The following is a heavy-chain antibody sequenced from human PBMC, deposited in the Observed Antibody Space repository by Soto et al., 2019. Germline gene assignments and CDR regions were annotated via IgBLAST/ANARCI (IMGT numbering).Heavy chain of an antibody. CDR3: ARFYGNAFDV. D-gene: IGHD3-10*01. V-gene: IGHV4-39*02. Sequence: LXLTCSVSGGSITTSSYNWDWIRQPPGKGLEWIGTIYYDGSTSYNPSLKSQVTISVDTSKNHFALKVNSVTAADTAVYYCARFYGNAFDVWGRGSVVTVSS. J-gene: IGHJ3*01. CDR1: GGSITTSSYN. CDR2: IYYDGST.